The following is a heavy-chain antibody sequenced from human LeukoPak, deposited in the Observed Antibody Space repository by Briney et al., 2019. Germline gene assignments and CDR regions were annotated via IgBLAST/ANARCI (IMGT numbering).Heavy chain of an antibody. CDR3: AKRGAHCNTGSCSVDY. CDR1: GFIFRNYA. V-gene: IGHV3-23*01. J-gene: IGHJ4*02. CDR2: IGGSGSST. Sequence: GGSLRLSCAASGFIFRNYAMSWVRQAPGKGLDWVAAIGGSGSSTYYADSVKGRFTISRDNSNNTLFLQMNSLRAEDTAVYYCAKRGAHCNTGSCSVDYWGQGTLVTVSS. D-gene: IGHD2-15*01.